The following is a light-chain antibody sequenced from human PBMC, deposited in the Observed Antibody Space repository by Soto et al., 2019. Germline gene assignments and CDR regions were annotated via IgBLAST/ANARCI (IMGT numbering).Light chain of an antibody. Sequence: PGATGTLSCRASQSVSSYLAWYQHKPSQAPRLLIYDDSNRATGIPARFRGSGTATDFTLTISILELEVFAVYCCQQRSTWVPFGEGTRLEIK. V-gene: IGKV3-11*01. CDR1: QSVSSY. J-gene: IGKJ5*01. CDR2: DDS. CDR3: QQRSTWVP.